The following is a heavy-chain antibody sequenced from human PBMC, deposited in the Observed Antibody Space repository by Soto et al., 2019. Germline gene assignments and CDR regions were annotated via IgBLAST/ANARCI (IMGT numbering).Heavy chain of an antibody. CDR1: GYSFTIYW. D-gene: IGHD6-13*01. CDR3: ARWGEQQLASYYYYGMDV. J-gene: IGHJ6*02. CDR2: IYPGDSDT. V-gene: IGHV5-51*01. Sequence: GESLKISCDGSGYSFTIYWIGWVLQMPGKGLEWMWIIYPGDSDTRYSPSFQGQVTISADKSISTAYLQRSSLKASDTAMYYCARWGEQQLASYYYYGMDVWGQGTTVTVSS.